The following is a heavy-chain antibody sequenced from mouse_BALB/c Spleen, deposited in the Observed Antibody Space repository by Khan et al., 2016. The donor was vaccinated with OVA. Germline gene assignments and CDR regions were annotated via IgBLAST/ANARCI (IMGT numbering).Heavy chain of an antibody. CDR1: GHTFTKYG. Sequence: QVQLKESGPELKKPGETVKISCKASGHTFTKYGMNWVKQAPGEGLKWMGWINTYTGEPTYADDFNGRFAFSLETSASTAYLQINNLKNEDTATYFCARPPYFSYVMDNWGQGTSVTVSS. D-gene: IGHD2-10*01. CDR2: INTYTGEP. J-gene: IGHJ4*01. V-gene: IGHV9-3-1*01. CDR3: ARPPYFSYVMDN.